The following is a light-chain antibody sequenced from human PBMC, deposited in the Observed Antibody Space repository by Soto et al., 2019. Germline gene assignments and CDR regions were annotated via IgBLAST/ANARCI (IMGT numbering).Light chain of an antibody. V-gene: IGKV3-20*01. J-gene: IGKJ1*01. Sequence: EIVLTQSPGTLSLSPGERATLSCRASQSVSSSYLAWYQQKPGQAPRLLIYDASSRATGIPDRFSGSGSGTDFTLTISRLEPEDPAVYYCQQYGSSPQTLGQVTKVEIK. CDR1: QSVSSSY. CDR2: DAS. CDR3: QQYGSSPQT.